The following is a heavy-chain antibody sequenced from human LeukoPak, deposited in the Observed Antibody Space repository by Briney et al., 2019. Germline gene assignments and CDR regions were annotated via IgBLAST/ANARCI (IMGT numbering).Heavy chain of an antibody. CDR2: ISSSGSIM. Sequence: GGSLRLSCAASGFSFSTYEMNWVRQAPGKGLEWVSYISSSGSIMYSADSVKGRFTISRDNAKNSLFLQMNSLRVEDTAIYHCSVQYSSSSVVDFWGQGALVTVSS. D-gene: IGHD6-6*01. V-gene: IGHV3-48*03. CDR3: SVQYSSSSVVDF. J-gene: IGHJ4*02. CDR1: GFSFSTYE.